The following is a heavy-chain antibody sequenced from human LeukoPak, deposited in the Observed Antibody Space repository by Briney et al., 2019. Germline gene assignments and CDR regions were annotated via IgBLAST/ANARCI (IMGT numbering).Heavy chain of an antibody. V-gene: IGHV4-59*12. D-gene: IGHD5-18*01. CDR1: GGSISSYY. CDR3: ARELGDTAMA. J-gene: IGHJ4*02. Sequence: PSETLSLTCTVSGGSISSYYWSWIRQPPGKGLEWIGYIYYSGSTNYNPSLKSRVTISVDTSKNQFSLKLSSVTAADTAVYYCARELGDTAMAWGQGTLVTVSS. CDR2: IYYSGST.